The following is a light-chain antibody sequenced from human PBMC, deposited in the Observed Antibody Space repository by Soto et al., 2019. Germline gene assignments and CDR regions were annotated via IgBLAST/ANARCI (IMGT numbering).Light chain of an antibody. CDR3: QQYGSSPRT. CDR1: QSVSNDF. V-gene: IGKV3-20*01. CDR2: GAS. J-gene: IGKJ1*01. Sequence: EILLTQSPGILSLSPGERSTLSCSASQSVSNDFLAWYQQKPGQAPRLLIYGASTRATDVPDRFSGSGSGADFTLTISRLEPEDFAVYYCQQYGSSPRTFGQGTKVDIK.